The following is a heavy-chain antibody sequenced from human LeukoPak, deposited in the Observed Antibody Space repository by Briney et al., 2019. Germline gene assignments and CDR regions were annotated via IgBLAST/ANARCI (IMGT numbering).Heavy chain of an antibody. CDR2: IYPGDSDT. J-gene: IGHJ5*02. CDR1: GYSFTSYW. V-gene: IGHV5-51*01. Sequence: GESLKISCKGSGYSFTSYWIGWVRQMPGKGLEWMGIIYPGDSDTRYSPSFQGQVTISAGKSTSTAYLQWSSLKASDTAMYYCARQSPRNWFDPWGQGTLVTVSS. CDR3: ARQSPRNWFDP.